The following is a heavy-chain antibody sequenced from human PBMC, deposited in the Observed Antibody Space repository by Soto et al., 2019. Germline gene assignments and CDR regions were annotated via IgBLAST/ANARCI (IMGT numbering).Heavy chain of an antibody. D-gene: IGHD3-9*01. CDR3: ASSHFGWWLGY. CDR1: GYTVTSYW. Sequence: PXESLKISCKGSGYTVTSYWIGWVRHVPGKGLEWMGKIDPDDSYTIYSPSFQGHVTISADKSISTAYLQWNSLKASDTAIYYCASSHFGWWLGYWGQGPPVTVSS. V-gene: IGHV5-10-1*01. J-gene: IGHJ4*02. CDR2: IDPDDSYT.